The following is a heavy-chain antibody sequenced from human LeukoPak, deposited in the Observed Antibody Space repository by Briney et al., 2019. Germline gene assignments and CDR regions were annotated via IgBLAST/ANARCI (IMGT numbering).Heavy chain of an antibody. V-gene: IGHV3-11*01. D-gene: IGHD3-10*01. CDR3: ARMRRGVDSRYFDY. Sequence: PGGSLRLSCAASGFTFTDYFMSWIRQAPGKGLEWVSYINNPGSNTAIYYAASVKGRFTTSRDNATNSLYLQMNSLRAEDTAMYYCARMRRGVDSRYFDYWGQGTLVTVSP. CDR2: INNPGSNTAI. J-gene: IGHJ4*02. CDR1: GFTFTDYF.